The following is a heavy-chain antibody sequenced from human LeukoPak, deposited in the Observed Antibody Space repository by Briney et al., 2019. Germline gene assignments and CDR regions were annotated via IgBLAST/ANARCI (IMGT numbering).Heavy chain of an antibody. D-gene: IGHD1-7*01. V-gene: IGHV3-7*01. Sequence: GGSLRLSCAASGFPFSSYCMSWVRQAPGKGLEWVANIKQDGSEKFYVDSVKGRFTISRDNAKNSLYLQMNSLRAEDTAVYYCARAHNWKYGSFDFWGQGTLVTVSS. J-gene: IGHJ4*02. CDR1: GFPFSSYC. CDR3: ARAHNWKYGSFDF. CDR2: IKQDGSEK.